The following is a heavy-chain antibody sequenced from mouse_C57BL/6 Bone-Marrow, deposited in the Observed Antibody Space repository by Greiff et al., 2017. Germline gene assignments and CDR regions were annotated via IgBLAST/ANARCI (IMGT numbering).Heavy chain of an antibody. CDR1: GYAFTNYL. J-gene: IGHJ2*01. Sequence: VQLQQSGAELVRPGTSVKVSCKASGYAFTNYLIEWVKQRPGQGLEWIGVINPGSGGTNYNEKFKGKATLTADKSSSTAYMQLSSLTSEDSAVYFRARFPFYWGQGTTLTVSS. V-gene: IGHV1-54*01. CDR3: ARFPFY. CDR2: INPGSGGT.